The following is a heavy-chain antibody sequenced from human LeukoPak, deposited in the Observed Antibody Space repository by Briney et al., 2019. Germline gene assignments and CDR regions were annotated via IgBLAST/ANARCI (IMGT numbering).Heavy chain of an antibody. CDR3: AKEPLSEGWFDP. CDR1: GFTFNTNA. D-gene: IGHD2-15*01. V-gene: IGHV3-23*01. J-gene: IGHJ5*02. Sequence: GGSLRLSCAASGFTFNTNAMSWVRQAPGKGLEWVSAISGNGDSTYYTDSAKGRFTISRDNSKNTLYLQMNSLRAEDTAVYYCAKEPLSEGWFDPWGQGTLVTVSS. CDR2: ISGNGDST.